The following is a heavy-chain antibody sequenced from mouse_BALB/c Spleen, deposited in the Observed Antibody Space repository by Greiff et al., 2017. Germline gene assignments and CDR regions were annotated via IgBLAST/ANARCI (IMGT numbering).Heavy chain of an antibody. Sequence: QVQLKEPGAELVRPGTSVKISCKASGYTFTNYWLGWVKQRPGHGLEWIGDIYPGGGYTNYNEKFKGKATLTADTSSSTAYMQLSSLTSEDSAVYYCARRDRYDVNAMDYWGQGTSVTVSS. CDR3: ARRDRYDVNAMDY. V-gene: IGHV1-63*02. J-gene: IGHJ4*01. CDR2: IYPGGGYT. CDR1: GYTFTNYW. D-gene: IGHD2-14*01.